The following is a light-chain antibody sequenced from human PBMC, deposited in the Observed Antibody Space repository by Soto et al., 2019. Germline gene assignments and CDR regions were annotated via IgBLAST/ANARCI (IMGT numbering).Light chain of an antibody. J-gene: IGLJ1*01. CDR3: AAWDDSLSSHV. CDR2: RNN. CDR1: ISNIGSNY. Sequence: QSVLTQPAAASATPGRRVTISCSGSISNIGSNYVYWYQQFPGTAPKLLVHRNNQRPSGVPDRFSGSKSGTSASLAISGLRSEDEADYYCAAWDDSLSSHVFGTGTKVTVL. V-gene: IGLV1-47*01.